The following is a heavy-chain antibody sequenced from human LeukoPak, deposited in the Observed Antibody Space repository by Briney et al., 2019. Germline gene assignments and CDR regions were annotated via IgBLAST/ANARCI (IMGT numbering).Heavy chain of an antibody. CDR3: ARTIGKRWLQRNGLYGWFDP. D-gene: IGHD5-24*01. Sequence: SETLSLTCAVYGGSFSGYYWSWIRQPPGKGLEWIGEINHSGSTNYNPSLKSRVTISVDTSKNQFSLKLSSVTAADTAVYYCARTIGKRWLQRNGLYGWFDPWGQGTLVTVSS. V-gene: IGHV4-34*01. CDR2: INHSGST. CDR1: GGSFSGYY. J-gene: IGHJ5*02.